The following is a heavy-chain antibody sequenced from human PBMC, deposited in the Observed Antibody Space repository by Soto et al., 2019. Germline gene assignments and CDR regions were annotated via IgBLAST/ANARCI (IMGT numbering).Heavy chain of an antibody. D-gene: IGHD1-26*01. CDR2: IYWDDDN. Sequence: QITLKESGPTLVKPTQTLTLTCTFSGFSLSTSGVGVGWIRQPPGKALEWLALIYWDDDNSYSPSLKSRLTITKDTSKNQVVLTMTNMDPVDTATYYCAHSPQVGGRRDWFDPWGQGTLVTVSS. V-gene: IGHV2-5*02. CDR1: GFSLSTSGVG. CDR3: AHSPQVGGRRDWFDP. J-gene: IGHJ5*02.